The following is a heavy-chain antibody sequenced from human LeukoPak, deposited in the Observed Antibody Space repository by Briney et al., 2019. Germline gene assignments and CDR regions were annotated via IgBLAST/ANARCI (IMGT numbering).Heavy chain of an antibody. D-gene: IGHD3-22*01. CDR2: IYPGDSDT. V-gene: IGHV5-51*01. J-gene: IGHJ5*02. CDR1: GYSFTSYW. CDR3: ARSSKEDSSGYYRNWFDP. Sequence: GESLKISCKGSGYSFTSYWIGWVRQMPGKGLEWMGIIYPGDSDTRYSPSFQGQVTISADKSISTAYLQWSSLKASDTAMYYCARSSKEDSSGYYRNWFDPWGQGTLATVSS.